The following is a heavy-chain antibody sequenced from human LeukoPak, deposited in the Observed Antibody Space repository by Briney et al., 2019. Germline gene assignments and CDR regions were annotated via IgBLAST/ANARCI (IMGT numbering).Heavy chain of an antibody. CDR2: INPNSVGT. V-gene: IGHV1-2*02. Sequence: VSVKVSCKASGYTFTGYYMHWVRQAPGQGLEWMGWINPNSVGTNYAQKFQGRVTMTRDTSISTAYMEPSRLRSDDTAVYYCARGAYAAGINSHFDYWGQGTLVTVSS. CDR1: GYTFTGYY. CDR3: ARGAYAAGINSHFDY. D-gene: IGHD6-13*01. J-gene: IGHJ4*02.